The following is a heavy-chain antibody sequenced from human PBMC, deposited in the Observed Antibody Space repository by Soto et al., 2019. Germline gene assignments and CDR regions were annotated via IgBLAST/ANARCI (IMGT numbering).Heavy chain of an antibody. CDR3: ARGMTTVTTFDY. J-gene: IGHJ4*02. CDR1: GGSITSSGFY. CDR2: ISYSGST. Sequence: SETLSLTCDVSGGSITSSGFYWSWIRQHPGKGLEWIGYISYSGSTFYNPSLKSRVTISVNTSKNQFSLKLSSVTAADTAVYYCARGMTTVTTFDYWGQGTLVTVSS. V-gene: IGHV4-31*11. D-gene: IGHD4-17*01.